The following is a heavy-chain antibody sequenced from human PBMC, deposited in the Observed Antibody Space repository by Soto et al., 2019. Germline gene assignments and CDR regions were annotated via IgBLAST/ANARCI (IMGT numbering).Heavy chain of an antibody. J-gene: IGHJ6*02. CDR1: GFTFSSYG. CDR3: AKGDTAMIDYYYYGMDV. V-gene: IGHV3-30*18. CDR2: ISYDGSNK. D-gene: IGHD5-18*01. Sequence: GSLRLSCAASGFTFSSYGMHWVRQAPGKGLEWVAVISYDGSNKYYADSVKGRFTISRDNSKNTLYLQMNSLRAEDTAVYYCAKGDTAMIDYYYYGMDVWGQGTTVTVSS.